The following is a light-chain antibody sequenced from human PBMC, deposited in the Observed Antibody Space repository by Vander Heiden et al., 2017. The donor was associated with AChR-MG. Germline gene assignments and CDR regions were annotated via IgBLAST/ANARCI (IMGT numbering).Light chain of an antibody. CDR2: AAS. V-gene: IGKV1-27*01. Sequence: DIQMTQSPSSLSASVGDRVTITCRASQGISNYLAWYQHKPGNVPKILIYAASTLQLGVSSRFSGSRSGTDFTLSITSLQPEDVATYYCQKYDNAPETFGQGTKVEIK. J-gene: IGKJ1*01. CDR3: QKYDNAPET. CDR1: QGISNY.